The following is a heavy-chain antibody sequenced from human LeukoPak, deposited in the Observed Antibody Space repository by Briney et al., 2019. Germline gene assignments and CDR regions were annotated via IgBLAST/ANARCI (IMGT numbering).Heavy chain of an antibody. J-gene: IGHJ4*02. D-gene: IGHD4-17*01. CDR2: IYYSGST. V-gene: IGHV4-59*08. CDR3: ARSYGDFDISGFDY. Sequence: PSETLSLTCTVSGYSISGYYWSWIRQSPGKGLEWIGNIYYSGSTNYNPSLKSRVTISVDTSKNQFSLKLSSVTAADTALYYCARSYGDFDISGFDYWGQGTLVTVSS. CDR1: GYSISGYY.